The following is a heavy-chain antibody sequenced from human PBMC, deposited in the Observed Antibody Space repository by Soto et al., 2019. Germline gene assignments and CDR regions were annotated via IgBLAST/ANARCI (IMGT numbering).Heavy chain of an antibody. J-gene: IGHJ6*02. CDR2: IYYSGST. V-gene: IGHV4-31*03. CDR1: GGSISSGGYY. D-gene: IGHD2-21*02. Sequence: QVQLQESGPGLVKPSQTLSLTCTVSGGSISSGGYYWTWIRQHPGKGLEWIGYIYYSGSTYYNPSLXGXVXXSVDTSQNQFSLKLSSVTAADTAVYYCARVCGGDCHYGMDVWGQGTTVTVSS. CDR3: ARVCGGDCHYGMDV.